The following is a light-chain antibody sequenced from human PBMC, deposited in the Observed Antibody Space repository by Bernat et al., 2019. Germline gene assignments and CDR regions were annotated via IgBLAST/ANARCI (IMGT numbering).Light chain of an antibody. V-gene: IGKV1-39*01. CDR2: YTS. J-gene: IGKJ1*01. CDR1: QAVYTY. Sequence: DIQMTQSPSSLSASVGDRVTITCRTSQAVYTYLNWYQQKPGKGPNLLIDYTSTLKSGVPSRFRVSGAGTDFTLTITSLQPDDFATYFCQQSYNLPPPFGQWTKVEIK. CDR3: QQSYNLPPP.